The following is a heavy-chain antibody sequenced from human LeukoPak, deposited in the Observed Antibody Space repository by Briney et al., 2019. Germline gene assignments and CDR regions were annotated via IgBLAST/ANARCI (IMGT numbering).Heavy chain of an antibody. CDR2: ISGSGGST. CDR3: AKGGPDYYGSGSSLYGMDV. CDR1: GFTFSSYA. V-gene: IGHV3-23*01. J-gene: IGHJ6*02. D-gene: IGHD3-10*01. Sequence: GGSLRLSCAASGFTFSSYAMSWVRQAPGKGLEWVSAISGSGGSTYYADSVKGRFTISRDNSKNTLYLQMNSLRAEDTAVYYCAKGGPDYYGSGSSLYGMDVWGQGTTVTVSS.